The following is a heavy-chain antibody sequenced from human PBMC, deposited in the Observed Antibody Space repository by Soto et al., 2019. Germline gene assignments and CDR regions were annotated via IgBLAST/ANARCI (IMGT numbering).Heavy chain of an antibody. Sequence: PSETLSLTCTVSGDSISSYFWSWIRQPPGRGLEWIGYIYYSGSTNYNPSLKSRVTISVDTSKSQFSLELSSVTAADTAVYYCARLIFGVFPTPYYYSYMDVWGKGTTVTVSS. D-gene: IGHD3-3*01. CDR2: IYYSGST. CDR1: GDSISSYF. V-gene: IGHV4-59*01. J-gene: IGHJ6*03. CDR3: ARLIFGVFPTPYYYSYMDV.